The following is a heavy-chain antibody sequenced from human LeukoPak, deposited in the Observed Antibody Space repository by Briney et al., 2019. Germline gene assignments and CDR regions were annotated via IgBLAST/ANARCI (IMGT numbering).Heavy chain of an antibody. Sequence: QAGGSLRLSCAASGFTFSDSDIHWVRQASGKGLEWVGRITTKRSNYATAYTASVKGRFTISRHDSENMAYLQMNSLKTEDTALYYCTTYRSGHYWGQGALVTVSS. J-gene: IGHJ4*02. V-gene: IGHV3-73*01. CDR1: GFTFSDSD. CDR2: ITTKRSNYAT. D-gene: IGHD6-19*01. CDR3: TTYRSGHY.